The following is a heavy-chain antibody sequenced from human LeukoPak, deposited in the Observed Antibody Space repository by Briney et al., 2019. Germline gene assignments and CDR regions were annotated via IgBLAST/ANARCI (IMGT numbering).Heavy chain of an antibody. D-gene: IGHD5-12*01. CDR2: ISGSGGST. J-gene: IGHJ4*02. V-gene: IGHV3-23*01. CDR3: ATSTVDIVATIGCFDY. Sequence: GGSLRLSCAASGFTFRTHSMNWVRQAPGKGLEWVSAISGSGGSTYYADSVKGRFTISRDNSKNTLYLQMNSLRAEDTAVYYCATSTVDIVATIGCFDYWGQGTLVTVSS. CDR1: GFTFRTHS.